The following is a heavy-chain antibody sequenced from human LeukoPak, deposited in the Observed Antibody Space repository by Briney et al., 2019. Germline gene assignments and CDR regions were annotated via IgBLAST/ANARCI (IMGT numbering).Heavy chain of an antibody. J-gene: IGHJ6*03. Sequence: PSETLSLNCAVYGGSFSGYSWTWIRQPPGKGLEWIGEFNHSGSTNYNPSLKSRVTISVDKSKNQFSLKLSSVTAADTAVYYCARSPYYYMDVWGKGTTVTVSS. CDR2: FNHSGST. CDR1: GGSFSGYS. CDR3: ARSPYYYMDV. V-gene: IGHV4-34*01.